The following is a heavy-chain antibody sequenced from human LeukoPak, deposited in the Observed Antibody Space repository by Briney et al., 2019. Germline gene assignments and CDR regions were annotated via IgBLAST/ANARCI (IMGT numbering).Heavy chain of an antibody. Sequence: SETLSLTCGVSGGSISGTNWWSWVRQPPGQGLEWIGEISLAGQTNYNPSLNGRVTMSLDKSSSQLSLHLTSVTAADTATYFCSRESGPFCPFGYWGQGTLVIVSS. V-gene: IGHV4/OR15-8*02. J-gene: IGHJ4*02. CDR3: SRESGPFCPFGY. CDR2: ISLAGQT. CDR1: GGSISGTNW. D-gene: IGHD1-26*01.